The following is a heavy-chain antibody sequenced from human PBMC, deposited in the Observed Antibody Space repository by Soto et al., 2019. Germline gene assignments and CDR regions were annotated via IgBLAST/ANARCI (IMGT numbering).Heavy chain of an antibody. V-gene: IGHV4-39*01. CDR2: IYYSGST. D-gene: IGHD5-18*01. CDR3: ASAWIQLWLPDY. J-gene: IGHJ4*02. Sequence: ETLSLTCTVSGGSISSSSYYWGWIRQPPGKGLEWIGSIYYSGSTYYNPSLKSRVTISVDTSKNQFSLKLSSVTAADTAVYYCASAWIQLWLPDYWGQGTLVTVSS. CDR1: GGSISSSSYY.